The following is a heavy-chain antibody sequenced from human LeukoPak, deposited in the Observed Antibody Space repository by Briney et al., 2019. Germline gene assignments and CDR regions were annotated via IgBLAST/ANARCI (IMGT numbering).Heavy chain of an antibody. Sequence: SVKVSCKASGGTFSSYAISWVRQAPGQGLEWMGRIIPILGIANYAQKFQGRVTITADKSTSTAYMELSSLRSEDTAVYYCASSLIVVVTACDDAFDIWGQGTMVTVSS. J-gene: IGHJ3*02. CDR1: GGTFSSYA. D-gene: IGHD2-21*02. CDR3: ASSLIVVVTACDDAFDI. CDR2: IIPILGIA. V-gene: IGHV1-69*04.